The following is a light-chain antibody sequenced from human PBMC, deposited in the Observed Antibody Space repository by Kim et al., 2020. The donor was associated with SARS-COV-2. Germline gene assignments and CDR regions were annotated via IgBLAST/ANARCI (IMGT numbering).Light chain of an antibody. CDR2: DAP. V-gene: IGKV1-39*01. Sequence: ASVGDRVTITCRASQSISRSLTWYQQKPGKAPTLLVYDAPSLQSGVPSRFSGSGSGTEFTLTISSLQTEDFATYYCQQSYTTTFTFGPGTKVDIK. CDR3: QQSYTTTFT. J-gene: IGKJ3*01. CDR1: QSISRS.